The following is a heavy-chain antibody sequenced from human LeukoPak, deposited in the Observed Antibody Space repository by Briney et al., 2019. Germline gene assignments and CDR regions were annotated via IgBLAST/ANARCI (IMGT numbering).Heavy chain of an antibody. CDR3: AKDIGPHLPPASFALGS. D-gene: IGHD2-2*01. V-gene: IGHV3-9*01. CDR1: GITFDDYA. J-gene: IGHJ5*02. CDR2: ISWNSGSR. Sequence: PGGSLRLSCAASGITFDDYAMHWVRHTPGKGLEWVSGISWNSGSRGYADSVKGRFTISRDNAKNSLYLQMNSLRPGDTALYYCAKDIGPHLPPASFALGSWGQGTLVTVSS.